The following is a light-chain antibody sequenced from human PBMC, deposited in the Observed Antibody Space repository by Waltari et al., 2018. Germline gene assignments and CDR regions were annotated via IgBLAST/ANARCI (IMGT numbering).Light chain of an antibody. CDR1: QGISNF. J-gene: IGKJ1*01. Sequence: SPSFLSASIGNRVTITCRAGQGISNFLAWYQQKSGKAPKLLIYASSTLQSGVPSRFSGSGSGTEFTLTISSLQPEDFATYYCQQLNSYAWTFGQGTKVEIK. V-gene: IGKV1-9*01. CDR3: QQLNSYAWT. CDR2: ASS.